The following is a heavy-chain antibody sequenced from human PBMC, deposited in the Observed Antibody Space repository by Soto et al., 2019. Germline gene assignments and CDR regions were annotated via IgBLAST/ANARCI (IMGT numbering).Heavy chain of an antibody. D-gene: IGHD6-6*01. J-gene: IGHJ6*02. CDR2: TYYRSKWYS. Sequence: SQTLSLTCAISGDSVSSDSAAWNGIRQSPSRGLEWLGRTYYRSKWYSDYSPSVRSRISINPDTCKNQFSLQLNSVTPEDTAVYYCARAKEYTSSSGMDVWGQGTTVTVSS. CDR1: GDSVSSDSAA. CDR3: ARAKEYTSSSGMDV. V-gene: IGHV6-1*01.